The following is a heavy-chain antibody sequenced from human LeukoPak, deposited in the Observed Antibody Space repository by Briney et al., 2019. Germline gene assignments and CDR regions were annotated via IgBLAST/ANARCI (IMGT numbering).Heavy chain of an antibody. CDR3: ARETTVVLGPTVIGYFDL. CDR1: GGTFSSYA. Sequence: SVKVSCKASGGTFSSYAISWVRQAPGQGLEWMGRIIPILGIANYAQKFQGRVTITADKSTSTAYMELSSLRSEDTAVYYCARETTVVLGPTVIGYFDLWGRGTLVTVSS. CDR2: IIPILGIA. V-gene: IGHV1-69*04. J-gene: IGHJ2*01. D-gene: IGHD4-23*01.